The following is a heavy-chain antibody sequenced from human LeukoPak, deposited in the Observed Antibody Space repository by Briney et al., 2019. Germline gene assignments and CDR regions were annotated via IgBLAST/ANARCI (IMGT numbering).Heavy chain of an antibody. D-gene: IGHD3-3*01. CDR2: IRYDGSNK. J-gene: IGHJ2*01. CDR3: AKDGPKLRFLEWLLRNWYFDL. CDR1: GFTFSSYG. V-gene: IGHV3-30*02. Sequence: PGGSLRLSCAASGFTFSSYGMHWVRQAPGKGLEWVAFIRYDGSNKYYADSVKGRFTISRDNSKNTLYLQMNSLRAEDTAVYYCAKDGPKLRFLEWLLRNWYFDLWDRGTLVTVSS.